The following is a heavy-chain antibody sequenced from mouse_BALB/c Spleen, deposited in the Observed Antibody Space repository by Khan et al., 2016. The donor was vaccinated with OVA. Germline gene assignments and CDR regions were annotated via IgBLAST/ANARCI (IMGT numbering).Heavy chain of an antibody. CDR2: IDPFNGGS. D-gene: IGHD1-1*01. J-gene: IGHJ3*01. CDR3: ARHGSTSWVAY. Sequence: VQLQQSGPELMKPGASVKISCKASGYSFTTYYIHWVKQSHGKTLEWIGYIDPFNGGSTYNQKFKGKATLTVDKSSSTAYMHPSSLTSEDSAVDYCARHGSTSWVAYWGQATLVTVSA. V-gene: IGHV1-31*01. CDR1: GYSFTTYY.